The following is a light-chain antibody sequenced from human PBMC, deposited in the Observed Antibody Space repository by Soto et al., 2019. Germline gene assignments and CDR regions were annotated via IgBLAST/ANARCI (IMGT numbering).Light chain of an antibody. Sequence: EILLTQSPGTLSLSPGERATLSCRASQSVSSSYLAWYQQKPGQAPRLLIYGASSRATGIPDRFSGSGSGTDFNLTISRLEHEDFAVYYCQQYGSSPFGQGTKLEIK. J-gene: IGKJ2*01. CDR3: QQYGSSP. V-gene: IGKV3-20*01. CDR1: QSVSSSY. CDR2: GAS.